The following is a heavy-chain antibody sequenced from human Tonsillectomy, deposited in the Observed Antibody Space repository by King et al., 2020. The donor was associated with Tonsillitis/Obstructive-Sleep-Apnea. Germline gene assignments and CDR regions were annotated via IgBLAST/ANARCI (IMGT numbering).Heavy chain of an antibody. J-gene: IGHJ5*02. CDR1: GGTINRYY. V-gene: IGHV4-59*01. D-gene: IGHD4-17*01. CDR3: ARDYGEYGGFDP. Sequence: QLQESGPGLVKPSETLSLTCTVSGGTINRYYWSWIRQPPGKGLEWIGNIYHSGGTHYNPSLKSRVIISLDTSNSQFSLKLNSVTAPETAVYYCARDYGEYGGFDPWGQGTLVTVSS. CDR2: IYHSGGT.